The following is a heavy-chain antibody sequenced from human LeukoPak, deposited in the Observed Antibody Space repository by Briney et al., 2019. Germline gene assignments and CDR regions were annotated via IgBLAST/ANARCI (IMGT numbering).Heavy chain of an antibody. D-gene: IGHD6-19*01. V-gene: IGHV4-39*01. CDR3: ARHGLYSSGWYDY. Sequence: SETLSLTCTVSGGSISITSYYWGWIRQPPGKGLEWIGSIYYSGSTYYNPSLKSRVTISVDTSKNQFSLKLSSVTAADTAVYYCARHGLYSSGWYDYWGQGTLVTVSS. CDR1: GGSISITSYY. CDR2: IYYSGST. J-gene: IGHJ4*02.